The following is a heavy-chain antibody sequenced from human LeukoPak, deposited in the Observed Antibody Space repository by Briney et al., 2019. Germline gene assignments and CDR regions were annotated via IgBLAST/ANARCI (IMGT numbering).Heavy chain of an antibody. CDR1: GFTFSNYG. D-gene: IGHD6-6*01. CDR3: ASSPGVAARRRYFDL. CDR2: IRYDGSKK. Sequence: GGSLRLSCAASGFTFSNYGMQWVRQAPGKGLEWVASIRYDGSKKYYADSVKGRFTISRDNSKNTVYLQVNSLRAEDTAMYYCASSPGVAARRRYFDLWGRGTLVTVSS. J-gene: IGHJ2*01. V-gene: IGHV3-30*02.